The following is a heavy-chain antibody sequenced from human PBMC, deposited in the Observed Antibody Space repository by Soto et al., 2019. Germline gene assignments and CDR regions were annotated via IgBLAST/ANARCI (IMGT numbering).Heavy chain of an antibody. CDR1: GSTFTSYY. CDR3: ARDLPNYDSSGDACDI. Sequence: GASVKVSCKASGSTFTSYYMHWVRQAPGQGLEWMGIINPSGGSTSYAQKFQGRVTMTRDTSTSTVYMELSSLRSEDTAVYYCARDLPNYDSSGDACDIWGQGTMVTVSS. D-gene: IGHD3-22*01. V-gene: IGHV1-46*01. CDR2: INPSGGST. J-gene: IGHJ3*02.